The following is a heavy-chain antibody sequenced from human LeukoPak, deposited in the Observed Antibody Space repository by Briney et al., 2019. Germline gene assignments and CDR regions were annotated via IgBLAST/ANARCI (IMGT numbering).Heavy chain of an antibody. CDR2: IYYSGSP. V-gene: IGHV4-59*01. D-gene: IGHD3-3*01. Sequence: PSETLSLTCTVSGGSISSYYWSWIRQPPGKGLEWIGYIYYSGSPNYNPSLKSRVTISVDTSKNQFSLKLSSVTAADTAVYYCARVPIFGVVNQDYWGQGTLVTVSS. CDR1: GGSISSYY. CDR3: ARVPIFGVVNQDY. J-gene: IGHJ4*02.